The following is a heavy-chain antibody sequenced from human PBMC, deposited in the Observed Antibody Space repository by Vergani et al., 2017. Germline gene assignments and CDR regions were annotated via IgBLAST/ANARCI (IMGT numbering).Heavy chain of an antibody. CDR2: ISGSGGST. CDR3: AKDRWYRAAKGLNWFDP. D-gene: IGHD2-15*01. CDR1: GFTFSSYA. V-gene: IGHV3-23*01. J-gene: IGHJ5*02. Sequence: EVQLLESGGGLVQPGGSLRLSCAASGFTFSSYAMSWVRQAPGKGLEWVSAISGSGGSTYYADSVKGRFTISRDNSKNTLYLQMNSLRAEDTAVYYCAKDRWYRAAKGLNWFDPWGQGTLVTVSS.